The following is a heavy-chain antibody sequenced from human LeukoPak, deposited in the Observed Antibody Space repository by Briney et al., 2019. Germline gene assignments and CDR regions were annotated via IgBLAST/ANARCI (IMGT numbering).Heavy chain of an antibody. V-gene: IGHV4-59*01. CDR3: ARGSGSGNWYFDL. D-gene: IGHD2-15*01. CDR2: IHYDGST. J-gene: IGHJ2*01. Sequence: SETLSLTCTVSGGSISSYYWSWIRQPPGKGLEWIGYIHYDGSTNYNPSLKSRVSISVDTSKNQFSLKLSSVTAADTAVYYCARGSGSGNWYFDLWGRGTLVTVSS. CDR1: GGSISSYY.